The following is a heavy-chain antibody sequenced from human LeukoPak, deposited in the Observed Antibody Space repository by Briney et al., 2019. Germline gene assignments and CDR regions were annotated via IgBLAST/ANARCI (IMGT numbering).Heavy chain of an antibody. Sequence: GASVKVSCKASGYTFTSNVITWVRQAPGQGLEWMGYITTYNGDTNYAQKFQGRVTMTTDTSTSTAYLELRSLKSDDTAMYYCARGRYSGSYTLFGYWGQGILVTVSS. CDR3: ARGRYSGSYTLFGY. J-gene: IGHJ4*02. CDR2: ITTYNGDT. V-gene: IGHV1-18*01. CDR1: GYTFTSNV. D-gene: IGHD1-26*01.